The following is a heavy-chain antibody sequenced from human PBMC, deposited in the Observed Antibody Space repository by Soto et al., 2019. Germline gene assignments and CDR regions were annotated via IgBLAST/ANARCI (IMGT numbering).Heavy chain of an antibody. CDR2: MSPNSGNT. Sequence: QVQLVQSGAEVKKPGASVKVSCKASGYTFTSYDINWVRQATGQGLEWMGWMSPNSGNTGYAQKYQGTVTMTRNTSISTAYMELSSLRSEDTAVYYCARERSAAGTGWFDPWGQGTLVTVSS. CDR1: GYTFTSYD. J-gene: IGHJ5*02. D-gene: IGHD6-13*01. V-gene: IGHV1-8*01. CDR3: ARERSAAGTGWFDP.